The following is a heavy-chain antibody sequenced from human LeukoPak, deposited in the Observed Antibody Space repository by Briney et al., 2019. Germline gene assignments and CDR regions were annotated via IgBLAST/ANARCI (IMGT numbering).Heavy chain of an antibody. Sequence: SETLSLTCAVYGGSFSGYYWSWIRQPPGKGLEWIGEINHSGSTNYNPSLKSRVTISVDTSKNQFSLKLSSVTAADTAVYYCARHRVYYYYYYMDVWGKGTTVTISS. CDR2: INHSGST. CDR1: GGSFSGYY. V-gene: IGHV4-34*01. CDR3: ARHRVYYYYYYMDV. D-gene: IGHD3-10*01. J-gene: IGHJ6*03.